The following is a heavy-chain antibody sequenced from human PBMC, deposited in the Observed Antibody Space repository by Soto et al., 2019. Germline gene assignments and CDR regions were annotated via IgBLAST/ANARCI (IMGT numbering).Heavy chain of an antibody. CDR1: GYPFTSYE. CDR3: ARDFGVYHWFDP. D-gene: IGHD4-17*01. Sequence: QVHLVQSGAAVKKPGASVKVSCEASGYPFTSYEINWVRQATGQGLEWMGWMSPHSGKTGCAQKFQGRVTMTTNTSINTVDLELSGLRSEDTAVYFCARDFGVYHWFDPWGQGTLVTVSS. V-gene: IGHV1-8*01. J-gene: IGHJ5*02. CDR2: MSPHSGKT.